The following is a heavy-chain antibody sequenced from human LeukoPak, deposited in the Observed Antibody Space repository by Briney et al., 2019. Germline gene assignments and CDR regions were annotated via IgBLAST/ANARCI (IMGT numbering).Heavy chain of an antibody. CDR3: TRDTDGSLDY. V-gene: IGHV3-7*01. D-gene: IGHD1-26*01. CDR1: GFTFSNSW. CDR2: IKQDGSTK. Sequence: GGSLRLSCAASGFTFSNSWMAWVRQAPGKGLEWVANIKQDGSTKHYADSLKGRFTISRDNPKNSLYLRMNNLRVDDTAVYYCTRDTDGSLDYWGQGILVTVAS. J-gene: IGHJ4*02.